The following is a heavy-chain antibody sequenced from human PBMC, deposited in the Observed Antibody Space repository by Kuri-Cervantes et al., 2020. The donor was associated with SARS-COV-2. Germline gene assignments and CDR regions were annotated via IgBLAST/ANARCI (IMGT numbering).Heavy chain of an antibody. CDR2: IIPIFGTA. V-gene: IGHV1-69*13. Sequence: SVKVSCKASGGTFSSYAISWVRQAPGQGLEWMGGIIPIFGTANYAQKFQGRVTITADESTSTAYMELSSLRFEDTAVYFCARDVGYGGTSELDITYFDYWGQGTLVTVSS. D-gene: IGHD4-23*01. CDR3: ARDVGYGGTSELDITYFDY. CDR1: GGTFSSYA. J-gene: IGHJ4*02.